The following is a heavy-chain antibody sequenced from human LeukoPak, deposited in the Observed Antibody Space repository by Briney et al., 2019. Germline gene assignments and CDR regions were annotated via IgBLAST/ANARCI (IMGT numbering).Heavy chain of an antibody. CDR3: ARDRGTTSSSGWYFDP. CDR1: GFTFSSSG. V-gene: IGHV3-33*01. CDR2: IWYDGSYK. D-gene: IGHD2-2*01. J-gene: IGHJ2*01. Sequence: GGSLRLSCAASGFTFSSSGMHRVRQAPGKGLEWVAIIWYDGSYKYYADSVKGRFSISRDNSKNTVYLQMNSLGAEDTAVYYCARDRGTTSSSGWYFDPWGRGTLVTVSS.